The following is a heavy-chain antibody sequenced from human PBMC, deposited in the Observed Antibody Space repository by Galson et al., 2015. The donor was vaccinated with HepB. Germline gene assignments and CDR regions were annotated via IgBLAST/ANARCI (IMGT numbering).Heavy chain of an antibody. CDR2: FDPEDGGT. V-gene: IGHV1-24*01. Sequence: SVKVSCKVSGYTLTELSMHWVRQAPGKGLEWMGSFDPEDGGTTYAQKFQGRVIMAEDTSTDTAYMALSSLRSEDTAVYYCATDLCILTGYCTTDYWGQGTLVTVSS. D-gene: IGHD3-9*01. CDR1: GYTLTELS. J-gene: IGHJ4*02. CDR3: ATDLCILTGYCTTDY.